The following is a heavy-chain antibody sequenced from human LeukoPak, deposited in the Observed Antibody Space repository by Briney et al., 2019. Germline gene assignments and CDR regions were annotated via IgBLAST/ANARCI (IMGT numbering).Heavy chain of an antibody. CDR3: ARANDYGDYVEAFDI. CDR2: ISSSSSYI. V-gene: IGHV3-21*01. D-gene: IGHD4-17*01. Sequence: GGSLRLSCAASGFTFSSYSRNWVRQAPGKGLEWVSSISSSSSYIYYADSVKGRFTIYRDNAKNSLYLQMNSLRAEDTAVYYCARANDYGDYVEAFDIWGQGTMVTVSS. J-gene: IGHJ3*02. CDR1: GFTFSSYS.